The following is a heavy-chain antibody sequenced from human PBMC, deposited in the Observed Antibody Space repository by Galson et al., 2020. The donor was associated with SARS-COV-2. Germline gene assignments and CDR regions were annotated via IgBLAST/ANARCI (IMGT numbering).Heavy chain of an antibody. CDR1: GFTFNDFW. Sequence: GWSLRLSCEVSGFTFNDFWMSWFRQAPGKGLEWVANIKGDGSETNYADFVKGRFSISRDNAANSLYLQMNSLRVEDSAVYYCSREGWQGGYWGQGTRVTVSS. CDR2: IKGDGSET. CDR3: SREGWQGGY. V-gene: IGHV3-7*01. D-gene: IGHD6-19*01. J-gene: IGHJ4*02.